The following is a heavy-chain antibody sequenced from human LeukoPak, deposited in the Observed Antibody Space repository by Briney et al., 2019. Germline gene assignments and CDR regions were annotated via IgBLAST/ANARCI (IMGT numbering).Heavy chain of an antibody. Sequence: SETLSLTCTVSGGSISSYYWSWIRQPPGKGLEWIGYIYYSGSTNYNPSLESRVTISVDTSKNQFSLKLSSVTAADTAVYYCARDRSSGYYYYYMDVWGKGTTVTVSS. CDR2: IYYSGST. D-gene: IGHD6-19*01. J-gene: IGHJ6*03. CDR1: GGSISSYY. CDR3: ARDRSSGYYYYYMDV. V-gene: IGHV4-59*01.